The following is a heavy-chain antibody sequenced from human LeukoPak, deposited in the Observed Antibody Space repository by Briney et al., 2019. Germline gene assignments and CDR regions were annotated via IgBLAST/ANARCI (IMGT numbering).Heavy chain of an antibody. Sequence: GXSLRLSCAASGFTFDDYAMHWVRQGPGRGLEWVSGINWNSGSIVYADSVKGRFTISRDNAKNSLYLQMNSLRAEDMALYYCAKGTSSAYAYYMDVWGKGTTVTVSS. V-gene: IGHV3-9*03. CDR3: AKGTSSAYAYYMDV. J-gene: IGHJ6*03. CDR2: INWNSGSI. CDR1: GFTFDDYA. D-gene: IGHD5-12*01.